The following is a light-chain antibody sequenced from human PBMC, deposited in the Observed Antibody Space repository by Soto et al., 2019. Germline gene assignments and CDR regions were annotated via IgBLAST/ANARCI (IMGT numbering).Light chain of an antibody. CDR2: DAS. V-gene: IGKV3-11*01. Sequence: EIVLTQSPATLSLSPGERATLSCRAGQSVNSYLAWYQQKPGLAPRLLIYDASSRATGIPARFSGSGSGTDFSLTISSLEPEDFAVYYCQHRSIWPVSFGQGTRLEIK. J-gene: IGKJ5*01. CDR3: QHRSIWPVS. CDR1: QSVNSY.